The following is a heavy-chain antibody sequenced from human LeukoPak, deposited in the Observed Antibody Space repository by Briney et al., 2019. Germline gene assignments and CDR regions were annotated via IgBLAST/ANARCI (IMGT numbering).Heavy chain of an antibody. J-gene: IGHJ2*01. V-gene: IGHV3-30-3*01. D-gene: IGHD2-15*01. CDR2: ISYDGSNK. CDR1: GFTFSSYA. Sequence: GSLRLSCAASGFTFSSYAMHWVRQAPGKGLEWVAVISYDGSNKYYADSVKGRFTISRDNSKNTLYLQMNSLRAEDTAVYYCARGVVVWYFDLWGRGTLVTVSS. CDR3: ARGVVVWYFDL.